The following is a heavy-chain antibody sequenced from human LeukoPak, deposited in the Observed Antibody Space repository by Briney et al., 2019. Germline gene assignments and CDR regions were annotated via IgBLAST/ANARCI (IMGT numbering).Heavy chain of an antibody. CDR1: GFSFSNYA. V-gene: IGHV3-23*01. J-gene: IGHJ4*02. Sequence: PGGSLRLSCEASGFSFSNYAMSWVRQAPGKGLEWVSSISVRGDATYYADPVRGRFTISRDNSKNTLYLQMNSLRAEDTAVYYCAKHVEGRQRTEGFDYWGQGTLVTVSS. CDR3: AKHVEGRQRTEGFDY. D-gene: IGHD5-24*01. CDR2: ISVRGDAT.